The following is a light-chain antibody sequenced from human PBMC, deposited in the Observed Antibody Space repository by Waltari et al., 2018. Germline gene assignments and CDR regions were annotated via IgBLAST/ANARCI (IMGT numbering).Light chain of an antibody. CDR1: QSISSX. CDR2: AAS. V-gene: IGKV1-39*01. Sequence: DIQMTQSPSSLSASVGXRXTITCRASQSISSXLKWYQQKPGKAPKLLIYAASSLPSGVPSRFSGSGSGTDFTLTISSLQPEDFATXYXQQSYSTPYTFGQGTKLEIK. J-gene: IGKJ2*01. CDR3: QQSYSTPYT.